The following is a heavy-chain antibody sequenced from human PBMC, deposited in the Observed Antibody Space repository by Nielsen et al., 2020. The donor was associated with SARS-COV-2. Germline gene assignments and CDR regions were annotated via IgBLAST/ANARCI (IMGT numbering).Heavy chain of an antibody. CDR1: GFTFSRHV. D-gene: IGHD5-18*01. J-gene: IGHJ3*02. CDR3: AKRVDTSMVIGPFDI. CDR2: ISYDGNTK. Sequence: GGSLRLSCAASGFTFSRHVMYWVRQAPGKGLEWVSVISYDGNTKYSADSVKGRFTISRDDSRNILYLQMNSLRAEDTAVYYCAKRVDTSMVIGPFDIWGQGTMVTVSS. V-gene: IGHV3-30-3*01.